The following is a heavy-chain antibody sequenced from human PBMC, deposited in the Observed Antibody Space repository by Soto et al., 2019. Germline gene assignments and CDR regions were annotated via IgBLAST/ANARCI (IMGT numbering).Heavy chain of an antibody. Sequence: SETLSLTCTVSGGSISSYYWSWIRQPPGKGLEWIGYIYYSGSTNYNPSLKSRVTISVDTSKNQFSLKLSSVTAADTAVYYCARGDGELLLPFDYWGQGTLVTVSS. CDR3: ARGDGELLLPFDY. D-gene: IGHD3-10*01. CDR2: IYYSGST. V-gene: IGHV4-59*01. CDR1: GGSISSYY. J-gene: IGHJ4*02.